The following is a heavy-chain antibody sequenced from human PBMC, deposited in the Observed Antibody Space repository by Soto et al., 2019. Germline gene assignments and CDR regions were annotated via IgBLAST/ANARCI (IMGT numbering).Heavy chain of an antibody. J-gene: IGHJ4*02. CDR1: GFTFDDYT. CDR3: AKDGGGSLPFSFDY. Sequence: GGSLRLSCAASGFTFDDYTMHWVRQAPGKGLEWVSLISWDGGSTYYADSVKGRFTISRDNSKNSLYLQMNSLRTEDTALYYCAKDGGGSLPFSFDYWGQGTLVTVSS. CDR2: ISWDGGST. D-gene: IGHD1-26*01. V-gene: IGHV3-43*01.